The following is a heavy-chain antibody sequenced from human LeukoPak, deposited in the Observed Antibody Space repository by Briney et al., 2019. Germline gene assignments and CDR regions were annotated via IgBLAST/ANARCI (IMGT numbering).Heavy chain of an antibody. CDR3: ARRGDYYGDYFDY. CDR1: GFTFSSYA. CDR2: ISGSGGST. V-gene: IGHV3-23*01. Sequence: GGSLRLSCAASGFTFSSYAMSWVRQAPGKGLEWVSAISGSGGSTYYADSVKGRFTISRDNSKNTLYLQMNSLRAEDTAVYYCARRGDYYGDYFDYWGQGTLVTVSS. J-gene: IGHJ4*02. D-gene: IGHD4-17*01.